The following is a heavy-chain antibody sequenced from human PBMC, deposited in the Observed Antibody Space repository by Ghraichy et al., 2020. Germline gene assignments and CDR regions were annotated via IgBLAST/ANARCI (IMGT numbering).Heavy chain of an antibody. D-gene: IGHD6-19*01. J-gene: IGHJ4*02. CDR1: GFIFSGYW. CDR3: ARDLGSGWYFDY. CDR2: IKKDGSEK. V-gene: IGHV3-7*01. Sequence: LSLTCAASGFIFSGYWMSWVRQAPGKGPEWVANIKKDGSEKYYVDSVKGRFTISRDNAKNSLYLQMNSLRAEDTAVYYCARDLGSGWYFDYWGQGTLVTISS.